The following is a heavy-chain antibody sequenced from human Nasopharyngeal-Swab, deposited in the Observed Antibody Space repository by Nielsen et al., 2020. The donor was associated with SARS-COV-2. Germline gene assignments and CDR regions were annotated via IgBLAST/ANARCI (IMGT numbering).Heavy chain of an antibody. CDR1: GFTFDYYA. CDR2: ISWNSGSI. D-gene: IGHD3-16*01. J-gene: IGHJ4*02. Sequence: SLKISCASSGFTFDYYAMHLVRHAPGKVLEWVSGISWNSGSIGYADSVKGLFTISRDNAKNSLYLQMNSLRAEDTALYYCAKGLRLGEPFDYWGQGTLVTVSS. CDR3: AKGLRLGEPFDY. V-gene: IGHV3-9*01.